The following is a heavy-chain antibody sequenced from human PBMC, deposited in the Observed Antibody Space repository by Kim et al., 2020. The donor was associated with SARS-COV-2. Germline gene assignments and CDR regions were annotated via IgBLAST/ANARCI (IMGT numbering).Heavy chain of an antibody. V-gene: IGHV4-39*01. Sequence: RQPPGKVLEWIGRIYYSGSTYSIPSLKGRVTISVDTSKIQFSLKLSSVTAADTAVYYCARHPTAKVLRFLEWLLYLDYWGQGTLVPVSS. CDR2: IYYSGST. CDR3: ARHPTAKVLRFLEWLLYLDY. J-gene: IGHJ4*02. D-gene: IGHD3-3*01.